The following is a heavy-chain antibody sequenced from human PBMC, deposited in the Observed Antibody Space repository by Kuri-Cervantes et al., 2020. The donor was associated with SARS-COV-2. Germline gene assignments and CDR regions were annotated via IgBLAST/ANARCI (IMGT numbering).Heavy chain of an antibody. CDR3: ARQMMSSITIFAVVITRNWFDP. Sequence: ESLKISCTVSGGSISSSSYYWGWSRQPPGKGLEWIGSIYYSGSTYYNPSLKSRVTISVDTSKNQFSLKLSSVTAADTAVYYCARQMMSSITIFAVVITRNWFDPWGQGTLVTVSS. CDR2: IYYSGST. CDR1: GGSISSSSYY. D-gene: IGHD3-3*01. V-gene: IGHV4-39*01. J-gene: IGHJ5*02.